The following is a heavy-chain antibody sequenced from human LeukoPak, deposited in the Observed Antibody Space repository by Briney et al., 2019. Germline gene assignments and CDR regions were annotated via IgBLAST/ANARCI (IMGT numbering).Heavy chain of an antibody. J-gene: IGHJ4*02. CDR1: GFTFSSYA. Sequence: GRSLRLSCAASGFTFSSYAMHWVRQAPGKGLEWVAVISYDGSNKYYADSVKGRFTISRDNSKNTLYLQMNSLRAEDTAVYYCAKGANLRYFDWLHFDYWGQGTLVTVSS. V-gene: IGHV3-30*04. CDR3: AKGANLRYFDWLHFDY. CDR2: ISYDGSNK. D-gene: IGHD3-9*01.